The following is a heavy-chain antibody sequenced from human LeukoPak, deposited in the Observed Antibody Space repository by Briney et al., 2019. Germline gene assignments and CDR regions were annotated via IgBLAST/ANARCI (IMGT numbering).Heavy chain of an antibody. D-gene: IGHD6-13*01. CDR3: TTVPPYSIRSLD. CDR1: GFTFSNGW. Sequence: GGSLRLSCAASGFTFSNGWMSWVRQAPGKGLEWVGRIKSKTDGGTTDYAAPVKGRFTISRDESKNTLYLQMTSLKTEDTAVYYCTTVPPYSIRSLDWGQGTLVTVSS. J-gene: IGHJ4*02. CDR2: IKSKTDGGTT. V-gene: IGHV3-15*01.